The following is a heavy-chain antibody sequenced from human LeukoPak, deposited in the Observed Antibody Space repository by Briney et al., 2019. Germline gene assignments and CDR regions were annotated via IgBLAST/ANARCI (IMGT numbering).Heavy chain of an antibody. V-gene: IGHV1-2*06. J-gene: IGHJ4*02. CDR3: ARDARDSSSSYTNFDY. CDR1: GYTFTATN. D-gene: IGHD6-6*01. CDR2: FNPNSGGT. Sequence: ASVKVSCKASGYTFTATNWHWGGQPPEQGLKWMGRFNPNSGGTNYAQKFQGRVTMTRDTSISTAYMELSRLRSDDTAVYYCARDARDSSSSYTNFDYWGQGTLVTVSS.